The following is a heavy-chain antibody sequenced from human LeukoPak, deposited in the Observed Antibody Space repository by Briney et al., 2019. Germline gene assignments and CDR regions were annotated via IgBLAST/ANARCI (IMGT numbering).Heavy chain of an antibody. J-gene: IGHJ4*02. Sequence: ASVKVSCKASGYTFTGYYMHWVRRAPGQGLEWMGWINPNSGGTNYAQNFQGRVTMTRDTSISTAYMELSRLRSDDTAVYYCARDVAASVVADYFDYWGQGTLVTVSS. D-gene: IGHD3-22*01. CDR1: GYTFTGYY. V-gene: IGHV1-2*02. CDR3: ARDVAASVVADYFDY. CDR2: INPNSGGT.